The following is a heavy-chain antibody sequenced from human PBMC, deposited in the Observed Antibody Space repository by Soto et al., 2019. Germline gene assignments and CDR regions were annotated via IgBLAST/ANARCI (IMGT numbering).Heavy chain of an antibody. J-gene: IGHJ6*03. CDR2: INHSGST. D-gene: IGHD6-13*01. CDR3: ARSLPIAAAGTSILCDYYYYMDV. V-gene: IGHV4-34*01. CDR1: GGSFSGYY. Sequence: QVQLQQWGAGLLKPSETLSLTCAVYGGSFSGYYWSWIRQPPGKGLVWIGEINHSGSTNYNPSLKSRVTISVDTSKNQFSLKLSSVTAADTAVYYCARSLPIAAAGTSILCDYYYYMDVWGKGTTVTVSS.